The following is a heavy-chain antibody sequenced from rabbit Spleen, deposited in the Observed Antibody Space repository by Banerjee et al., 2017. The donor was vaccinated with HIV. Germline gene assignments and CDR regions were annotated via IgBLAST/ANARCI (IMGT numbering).Heavy chain of an antibody. CDR1: GFDFSRYG. D-gene: IGHD7-1*01. Sequence: QEQLVETGGGLVQPGGSLTLSCKASGFDFSRYGMSWVRQAPGKGLEWISCIAGDSSGFTYSATWAKGRFTCSKTSSTTVTLQMTSLTVADTATYFCARDTGTSFSSYGMDLWGPGTLVTVS. J-gene: IGHJ6*01. V-gene: IGHV1S45*01. CDR2: IAGDSSGFT. CDR3: ARDTGTSFSSYGMDL.